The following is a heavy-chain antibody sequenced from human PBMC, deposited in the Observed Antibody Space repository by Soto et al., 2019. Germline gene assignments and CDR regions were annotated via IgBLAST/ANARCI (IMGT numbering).Heavy chain of an antibody. D-gene: IGHD1-26*01. V-gene: IGHV2-5*02. CDR1: GFSLNTRAVG. CDR3: AHRALSGSRYYFDF. J-gene: IGHJ4*02. Sequence: GSGPTLVNPTQTLTLTCSLSGFSLNTRAVGVGWIRQPPGKALEWLALISWDDNKRYRPSLESRLSIAKDTSGNQVVLTMTNVDPLDTATYYCAHRALSGSRYYFDFRALRTLVTVSS. CDR2: ISWDDNK.